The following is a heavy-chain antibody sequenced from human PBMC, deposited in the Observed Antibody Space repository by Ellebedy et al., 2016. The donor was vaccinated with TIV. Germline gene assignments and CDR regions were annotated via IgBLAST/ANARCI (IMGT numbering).Heavy chain of an antibody. CDR1: GYIFTGYY. Sequence: ASVKVSCKASGYIFTGYYMHWVRQAPGQGLEWMGWISAYNGHTNYAQKLQGRVTMTTDTATSTAYMELRSLRSDDTAVYYCARSSSSDPDYYYGMDVWGQGTTVTVSS. CDR3: ARSSSSDPDYYYGMDV. D-gene: IGHD6-13*01. J-gene: IGHJ6*02. CDR2: ISAYNGHT. V-gene: IGHV1-18*04.